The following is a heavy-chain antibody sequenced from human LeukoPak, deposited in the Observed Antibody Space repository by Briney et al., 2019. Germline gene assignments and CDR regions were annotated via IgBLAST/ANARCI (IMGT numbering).Heavy chain of an antibody. Sequence: GASVKVSCKASGYTFTSYGISWVRQAPGQGLEWMGWISAYNGNTNYAQKLQGRVTMTTDTSTSTADMELRSLRSDDTAVYYCARVITIFGVVIEIDGMDVWGKGTTVTVSS. CDR1: GYTFTSYG. D-gene: IGHD3-3*01. J-gene: IGHJ6*04. CDR2: ISAYNGNT. V-gene: IGHV1-18*01. CDR3: ARVITIFGVVIEIDGMDV.